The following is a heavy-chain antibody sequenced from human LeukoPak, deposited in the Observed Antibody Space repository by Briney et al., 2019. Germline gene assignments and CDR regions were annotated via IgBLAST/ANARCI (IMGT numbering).Heavy chain of an antibody. V-gene: IGHV6-1*01. CDR2: TYYRSKWYN. D-gene: IGHD3-10*01. CDR1: GDSVSSNSAA. Sequence: SQTLSLTCAISGDSVSSNSAAWNWIRQSPSRGLEWLGRTYYRSKWYNDYAVSVKSRITINPDTSKNQFSLQLNSVTPEDTAVYYCARDSPSLWFGELLVKNNWFDPWGQGTLVTVSS. CDR3: ARDSPSLWFGELLVKNNWFDP. J-gene: IGHJ5*02.